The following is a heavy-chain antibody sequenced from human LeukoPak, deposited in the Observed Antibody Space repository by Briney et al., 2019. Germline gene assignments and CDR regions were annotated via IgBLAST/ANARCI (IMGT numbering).Heavy chain of an antibody. J-gene: IGHJ6*02. Sequence: ASVKVSCKASGYRFTSYGISWVRQAPGQGLEWMGWISAYNGNTNYEQKFQGRVIMTTGTSTSTAYMELRSLRSDDTAVYYCASGAYSSSWFHYYYYGMDVWGQGTTVTVSS. D-gene: IGHD6-13*01. V-gene: IGHV1-18*01. CDR2: ISAYNGNT. CDR1: GYRFTSYG. CDR3: ASGAYSSSWFHYYYYGMDV.